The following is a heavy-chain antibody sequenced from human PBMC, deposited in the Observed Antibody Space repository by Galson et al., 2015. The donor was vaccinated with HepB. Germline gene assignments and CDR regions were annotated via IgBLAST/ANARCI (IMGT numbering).Heavy chain of an antibody. CDR3: ARVSRFRGPDY. V-gene: IGHV3-66*02. D-gene: IGHD3-10*01. J-gene: IGHJ4*02. CDR2: IYSGGST. CDR1: GFTVSSNY. Sequence: SLRLSCAASGFTVSSNYMSWVRQAPGKGLEWVSVIYSGGSTYYADSVKGRFTISRDNSKNTLYLQMNSLRAEDTAVYYCARVSRFRGPDYWGQGTLVTVSS.